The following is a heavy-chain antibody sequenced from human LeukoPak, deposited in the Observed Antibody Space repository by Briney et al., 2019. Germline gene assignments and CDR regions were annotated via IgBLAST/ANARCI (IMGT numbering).Heavy chain of an antibody. CDR1: GGSISGYF. D-gene: IGHD5-12*01. V-gene: IGHV4-4*07. J-gene: IGHJ4*02. CDR3: ARGTEKTRISGYYYFDH. Sequence: PSETLSLTCTVSGGSISGYFWTWIRQPAGKELEWIGRIYSSGTAYYNPSLESRVTISLDTFNNQFSLKVTSVTAADTAVYYCARGTEKTRISGYYYFDHWGRGLLVTVSS. CDR2: IYSSGTA.